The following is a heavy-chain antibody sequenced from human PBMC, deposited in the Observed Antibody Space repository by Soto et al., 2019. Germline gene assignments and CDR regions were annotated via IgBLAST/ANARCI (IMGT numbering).Heavy chain of an antibody. CDR3: AREYYDYVWGSYTVDY. V-gene: IGHV3-30-3*01. CDR1: GFTFSSYA. J-gene: IGHJ4*02. D-gene: IGHD3-16*01. CDR2: ISYDGSNK. Sequence: GRSLRLSCAASGFTFSSYAMHWVRQAPGKGLEWVAVISYDGSNKYHADSVKGRFTISRDNSKNTLYLQMNSLRAEDTAVYYCAREYYDYVWGSYTVDYWGQGTLVTVSS.